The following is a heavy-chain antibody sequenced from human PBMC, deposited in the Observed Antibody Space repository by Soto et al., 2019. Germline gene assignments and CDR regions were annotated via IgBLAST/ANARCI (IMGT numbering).Heavy chain of an antibody. D-gene: IGHD7-27*01. J-gene: IGHJ4*02. CDR3: ARLVTGETKNFDF. CDR1: SDSFSSGDYF. V-gene: IGHV4-30-4*01. Sequence: QVQLQESGPGLVKPSQTLSLTCTVASDSFSSGDYFWSWIRQTPGKGLEWIAYIYYSGSSHYNQALTSRFTISIDTSKNQFSLTVTSVTAADTAVYYCARLVTGETKNFDFCGQGTLVTVSS. CDR2: IYYSGSS.